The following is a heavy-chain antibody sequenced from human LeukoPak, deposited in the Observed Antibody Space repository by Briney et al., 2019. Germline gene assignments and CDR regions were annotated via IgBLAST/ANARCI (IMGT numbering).Heavy chain of an antibody. CDR3: AKDGRRYCSGGSCLYYMDV. D-gene: IGHD2-15*01. Sequence: GGSLRLSCAASGFTFSNYAMHWVRQAPGKGLEWVAVISYDGSNKYYADSVKGRFTISRDNSKNTLYLQMNSLRAEDTAVYYCAKDGRRYCSGGSCLYYMDVWGKGTTVTVSS. CDR2: ISYDGSNK. CDR1: GFTFSNYA. J-gene: IGHJ6*03. V-gene: IGHV3-30*04.